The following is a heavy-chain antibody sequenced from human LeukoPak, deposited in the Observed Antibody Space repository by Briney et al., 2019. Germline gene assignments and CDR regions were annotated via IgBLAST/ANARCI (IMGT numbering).Heavy chain of an antibody. J-gene: IGHJ4*02. D-gene: IGHD3-22*01. Sequence: GASVKVSCKASGYTFTGYYMHWVRQPPGQGLEWMGWINPNNGGTNYAQKFQGRVTMTRGTSISTAYMELSRMRSDDTAVYYCARDDLHYYDSSGYSPLRYWGQGTLVTVSS. CDR2: INPNNGGT. CDR3: ARDDLHYYDSSGYSPLRY. CDR1: GYTFTGYY. V-gene: IGHV1-2*02.